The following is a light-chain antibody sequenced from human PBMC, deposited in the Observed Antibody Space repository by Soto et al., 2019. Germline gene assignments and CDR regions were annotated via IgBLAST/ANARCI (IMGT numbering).Light chain of an antibody. CDR1: QSVLNSSTNRNY. CDR2: WAS. V-gene: IGKV4-1*01. J-gene: IGKJ4*01. Sequence: DIVMTQSPDSLAVSLGERASINCSSSQSVLNSSTNRNYLAWYQQKAGQPPKLLIYWASIRESGVPDRFSGSGSGTDFTLSISNLQTEDVAVYYCHQFYSSPLTFGGGTKVQIK. CDR3: HQFYSSPLT.